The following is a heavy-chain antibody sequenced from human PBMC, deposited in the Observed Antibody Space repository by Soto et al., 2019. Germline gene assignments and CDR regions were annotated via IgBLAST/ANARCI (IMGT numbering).Heavy chain of an antibody. J-gene: IGHJ6*02. V-gene: IGHV1-18*04. CDR3: AKDRLGEVPAGPYGIDI. Sequence: GASVKVSCQASGYTFTSYGISWVRQAPGQGLEWMGWISAYNGNTKYAQKLQGRVTMNTDTSPSTAYMELRSLRSDVTAVYYGAKDRLGEVPAGPYGIDIWGQGTMVTVSS. CDR2: ISAYNGNT. D-gene: IGHD2-2*01. CDR1: GYTFTSYG.